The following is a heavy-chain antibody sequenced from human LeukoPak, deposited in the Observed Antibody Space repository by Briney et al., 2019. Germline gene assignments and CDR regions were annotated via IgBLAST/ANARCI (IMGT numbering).Heavy chain of an antibody. CDR3: AKGNSGYNSGYYYHFFDY. V-gene: IGHV3-23*01. D-gene: IGHD5-12*01. CDR1: GFTFNTYA. J-gene: IGHJ4*02. Sequence: GGSLRLSCAASGFTFNTYAMSWVRQAPGKGLEWVSSIGGSGGTYYADSLKGRFTISRDNSKNTLYLQMNSLRAEDTAVYYCAKGNSGYNSGYYYHFFDYWGQGTLVTVSS. CDR2: IGGSGGT.